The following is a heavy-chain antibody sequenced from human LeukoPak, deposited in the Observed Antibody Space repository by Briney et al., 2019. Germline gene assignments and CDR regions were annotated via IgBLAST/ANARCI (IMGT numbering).Heavy chain of an antibody. CDR2: IYHSGST. CDR3: AEVGGI. CDR1: GYSISSGYY. D-gene: IGHD2-2*01. J-gene: IGHJ4*02. Sequence: PSETLSLTCAVSGYSISSGYYWGWIRQPPGKGLEWIGSIYHSGSTYYNPSLKSRVTISVDTSKNQFSLKLSSVTAADTAVYYCAEVGGIWGQGTLVTVSS. V-gene: IGHV4-38-2*01.